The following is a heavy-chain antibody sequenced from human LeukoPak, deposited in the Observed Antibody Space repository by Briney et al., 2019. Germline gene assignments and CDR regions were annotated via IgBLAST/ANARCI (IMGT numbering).Heavy chain of an antibody. CDR1: GYTFTGYY. CDR3: ARELYGSGSN. V-gene: IGHV1-2*06. CDR2: INPNSGDA. D-gene: IGHD3-10*01. J-gene: IGHJ4*02. Sequence: GASVKVSCKASGYTFTGYYMHWVRQAPGQGLEWMGRINPNSGDANYAQKFQGRVTMTRDTSISTAYMELSRLRSDDTAVYYCARELYGSGSNWGQGTLVTVSS.